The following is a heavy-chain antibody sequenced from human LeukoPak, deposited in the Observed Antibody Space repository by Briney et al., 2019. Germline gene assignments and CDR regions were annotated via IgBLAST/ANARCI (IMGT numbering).Heavy chain of an antibody. CDR1: GYSLTSGHF. V-gene: IGHV4-38-2*02. D-gene: IGHD1-20*01. Sequence: NPSETLSLTCTVSGYSLTSGHFWGWIRQPPGKGLEWIGSIFHTGSTYYNPSLKSRVTFSVDTSKNQFSLRLNSVTAADTALYYCARVRYNWNRDFDYWGQGTLVTVSS. CDR2: IFHTGST. CDR3: ARVRYNWNRDFDY. J-gene: IGHJ4*02.